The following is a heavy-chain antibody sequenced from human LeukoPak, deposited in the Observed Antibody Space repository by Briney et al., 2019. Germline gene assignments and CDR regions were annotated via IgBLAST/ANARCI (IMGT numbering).Heavy chain of an antibody. CDR1: GGSISSYY. CDR3: ARGSRSYYFDY. CDR2: IYYSGGT. Sequence: PSETLSLTCTVSGGSISSYYWSWIRQPPGKGLEWIGYIYYSGGTNYKPSLKSRITISVDTSKNQFSLKLSSVTAADTAVYYCARGSRSYYFDYWGQGALVTVSS. V-gene: IGHV4-59*01. D-gene: IGHD3-16*02. J-gene: IGHJ4*02.